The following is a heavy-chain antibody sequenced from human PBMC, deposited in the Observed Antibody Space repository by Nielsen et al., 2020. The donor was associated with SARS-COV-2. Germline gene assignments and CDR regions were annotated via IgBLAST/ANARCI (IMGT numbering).Heavy chain of an antibody. V-gene: IGHV1-24*01. CDR2: FDPEDGET. Sequence: ASVKVSCKVSGSTLTELSMHWVRQAPGKGLEWMGGFDPEDGETIYAQKFQGRVTMTEDTSTDTAYMELSSLRSEDTAVYYCATELGWLQPNWFDPWGQGTLVTVSS. D-gene: IGHD4-23*01. CDR1: GSTLTELS. CDR3: ATELGWLQPNWFDP. J-gene: IGHJ5*02.